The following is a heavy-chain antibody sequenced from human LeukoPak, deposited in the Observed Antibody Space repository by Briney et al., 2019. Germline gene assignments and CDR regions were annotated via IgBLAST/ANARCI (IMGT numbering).Heavy chain of an antibody. CDR2: VDPEDGET. Sequence: ATVTISCKVSVYTFTDYYMYWVQQGPRKGREWMGFVDPEDGETIYAEKFQGRVTITADTSTDTAYMELSTLTSEDTAVYYCATAYSSSYYSGYGMDVWGQGTTVTVSS. D-gene: IGHD6-13*01. J-gene: IGHJ6*02. CDR1: VYTFTDYY. CDR3: ATAYSSSYYSGYGMDV. V-gene: IGHV1-69-2*01.